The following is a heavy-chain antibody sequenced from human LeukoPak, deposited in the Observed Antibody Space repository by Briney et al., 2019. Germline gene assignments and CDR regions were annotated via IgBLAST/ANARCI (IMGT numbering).Heavy chain of an antibody. CDR1: GGSISSSTYY. J-gene: IGHJ4*02. D-gene: IGHD6-13*01. V-gene: IGHV4-39*01. CDR3: ARQDWQQQLVLGPPFDY. CDR2: IYYSGST. Sequence: SETLSLTCTVSGGSISSSTYYWGWIRQPPGKGLEWIGSIYYSGSTYYNPSLKSRVTISVDTSKNQFSLKLSSVTAADTAVYYCARQDWQQQLVLGPPFDYWGQGTLVTVSS.